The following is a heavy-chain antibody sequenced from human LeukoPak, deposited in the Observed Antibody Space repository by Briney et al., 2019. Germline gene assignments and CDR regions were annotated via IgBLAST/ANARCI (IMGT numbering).Heavy chain of an antibody. V-gene: IGHV5-51*01. CDR3: ARRLSSSWYGVDY. CDR1: GYSFTTYW. J-gene: IGHJ4*02. D-gene: IGHD6-13*01. CDR2: IYPGDSDV. Sequence: GESLKISCKGSGYSFTTYWIGWVRQMPGKGLEWMGIIYPGDSDVRYSPSFQGQVTISADKSISTAYLQWSSLKASDTAMYYCARRLSSSWYGVDYWGQGTLVTVFS.